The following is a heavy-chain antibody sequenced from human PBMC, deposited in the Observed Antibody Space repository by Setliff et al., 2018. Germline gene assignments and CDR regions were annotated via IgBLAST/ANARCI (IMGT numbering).Heavy chain of an antibody. Sequence: GESLKISCQVSGNGFTDLWIAWVRRTPGKGLEWMGIIHPADYDTRYSPSLQGQVTFSADRSISTAHLQWSSLKASDTAMYYCARRGYSDAFDIWGQGTMVTVSS. CDR2: IHPADYDT. D-gene: IGHD5-18*01. V-gene: IGHV5-51*01. J-gene: IGHJ3*02. CDR1: GNGFTDLW. CDR3: ARRGYSDAFDI.